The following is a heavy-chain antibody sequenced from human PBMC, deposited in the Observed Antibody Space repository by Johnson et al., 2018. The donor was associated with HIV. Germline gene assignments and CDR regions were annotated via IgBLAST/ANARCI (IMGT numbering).Heavy chain of an antibody. J-gene: IGHJ3*02. CDR2: ISFDGRKT. Sequence: QVQLVESGGGVVQPGRSLRLSCAASGFTFSSYAMHWVRQAPGKGLEWVAVISFDGRKTFYSDSVKGRFIISRDNSKNTLYLQMNGLRAEDTAVYYCARGPTRSAFDIWGQGTMVTVSS. D-gene: IGHD2-15*01. V-gene: IGHV3-30*04. CDR3: ARGPTRSAFDI. CDR1: GFTFSSYA.